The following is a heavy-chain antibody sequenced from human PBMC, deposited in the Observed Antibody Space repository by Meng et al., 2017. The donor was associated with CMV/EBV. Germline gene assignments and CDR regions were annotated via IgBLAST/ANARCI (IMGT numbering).Heavy chain of an antibody. J-gene: IGHJ6*02. D-gene: IGHD6-25*01. CDR2: IYSGGST. V-gene: IGHV3-53*01. Sequence: LSLTCAASGFTVSSNYMSWVRPAPGKGLEWVSVIYSGGSTYYADSVKGRFTISRDNSKNTLYLQMNSLRAEDTAVYYCATSGGYYYYGMDVWGQGTTVTVSS. CDR1: GFTVSSNY. CDR3: ATSGGYYYYGMDV.